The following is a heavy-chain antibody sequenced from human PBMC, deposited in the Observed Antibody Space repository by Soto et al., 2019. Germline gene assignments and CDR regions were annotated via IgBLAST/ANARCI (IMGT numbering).Heavy chain of an antibody. J-gene: IGHJ4*02. D-gene: IGHD3-10*01. V-gene: IGHV3-11*05. CDR2: ISSSSSHT. CDR3: ARGGGSAQLWFGELLPFDY. Sequence: QVQLVESGGGLVKPGGSLRLSCAASGFTFSDYYMSWTRQAPGKGLEWVSHISSSSSHTNYADSVKGRFTISRDNAKNSLYLQMIHLRAEDTAVYYCARGGGSAQLWFGELLPFDYWGQGTLVTVSS. CDR1: GFTFSDYY.